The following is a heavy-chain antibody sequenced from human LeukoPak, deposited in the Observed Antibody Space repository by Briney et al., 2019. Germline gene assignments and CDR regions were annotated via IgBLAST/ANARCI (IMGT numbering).Heavy chain of an antibody. J-gene: IGHJ4*02. CDR1: GFTFSSYA. D-gene: IGHD5-18*01. Sequence: GGSLRLSCAASGFTFSSYAMSWVRQAPGKGLEWVSGISGSGGSTYYADSVKGRFTISRDNAKNTLYLQMNSLRAEDTAVYYCARAVDTAMVIGYYFDYWGQGTLVTVSS. CDR2: ISGSGGST. V-gene: IGHV3-23*01. CDR3: ARAVDTAMVIGYYFDY.